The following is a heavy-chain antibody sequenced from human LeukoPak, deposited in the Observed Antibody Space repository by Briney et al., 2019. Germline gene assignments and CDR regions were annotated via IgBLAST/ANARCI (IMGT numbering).Heavy chain of an antibody. V-gene: IGHV5-51*01. J-gene: IGHJ4*02. CDR3: ARHDYDYVWGSYAPFDY. Sequence: GESLKISCKGSGYSFTSYWIGWVRQMRGKGLEWMGIIYPGDSDTRYSPSFQGKVTISADKTISTAYLQWSSLKASDTAMYYCARHDYDYVWGSYAPFDYWGQGTLVTVSS. CDR1: GYSFTSYW. CDR2: IYPGDSDT. D-gene: IGHD3-16*01.